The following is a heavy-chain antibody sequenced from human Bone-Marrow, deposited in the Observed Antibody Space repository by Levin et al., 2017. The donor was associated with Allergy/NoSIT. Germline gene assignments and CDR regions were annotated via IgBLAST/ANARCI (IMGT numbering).Heavy chain of an antibody. CDR1: GYTFTSYD. CDR2: MNPNSGNT. J-gene: IGHJ5*02. D-gene: IGHD4-23*01. Sequence: WASVKVSCKASGYTFTSYDINWVRQATGQGLEWMGWMNPNSGNTGYAQKFQGRVTMTRNTSISTAYMELSSLRSEDTAVYYCARGGGGNSWGCVWFDPWGQGTLVTVSS. V-gene: IGHV1-8*01. CDR3: ARGGGGNSWGCVWFDP.